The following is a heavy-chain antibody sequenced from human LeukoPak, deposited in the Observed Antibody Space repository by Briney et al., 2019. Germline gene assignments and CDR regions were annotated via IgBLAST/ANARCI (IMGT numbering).Heavy chain of an antibody. D-gene: IGHD6-13*01. J-gene: IGHJ4*02. CDR3: AKGGESSSWLFDS. CDR1: LFTFSSYA. Sequence: GGSLRLSFPSSLFTFSSYAMSGVRQAPWKGLHGVSALSWSGLSTYYADSVKGRFTMYRDNSKNMMYLHMNSLIDEDTAVYYCAKGGESSSWLFDSWGQGTLVPVSS. V-gene: IGHV3-23*01. CDR2: LSWSGLST.